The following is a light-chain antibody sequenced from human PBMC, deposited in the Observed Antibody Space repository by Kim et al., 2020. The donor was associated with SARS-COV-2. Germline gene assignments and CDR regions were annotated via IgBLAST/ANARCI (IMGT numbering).Light chain of an antibody. CDR1: SSDVGGYNY. V-gene: IGLV2-14*03. CDR2: DVS. CDR3: SSYTSSSTLYF. Sequence: QSALTQPASVSGSPGQSITISCTGTSSDVGGYNYVSWYQQHPGKAPKLMIYDVSNRPSGVSNRFSGSKSGNTASLTISGLQAEDEADYYCSSYTSSSTLYFFGTGTQLTVL. J-gene: IGLJ1*01.